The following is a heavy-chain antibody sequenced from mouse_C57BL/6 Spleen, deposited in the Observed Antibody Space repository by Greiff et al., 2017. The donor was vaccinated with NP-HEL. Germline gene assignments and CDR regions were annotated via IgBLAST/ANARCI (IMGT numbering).Heavy chain of an antibody. Sequence: DVQLVESGGGLVKPGGSLKLSCAASGFTFSSYTMSWVRQTPEKRLEWVATISGGGGNTYYPDSVKGRFTISRDNAKNTLYLQMSSLRSEDTALYYCAHYGSSYGYFDVWGTGTMVTVSS. CDR2: ISGGGGNT. V-gene: IGHV5-9*01. J-gene: IGHJ1*03. D-gene: IGHD1-1*01. CDR1: GFTFSSYT. CDR3: AHYGSSYGYFDV.